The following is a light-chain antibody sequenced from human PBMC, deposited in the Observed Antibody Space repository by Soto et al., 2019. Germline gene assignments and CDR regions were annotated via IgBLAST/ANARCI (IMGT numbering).Light chain of an antibody. V-gene: IGLV3-25*02. CDR2: KDS. CDR1: ALPNQY. J-gene: IGLJ3*02. Sequence: SYELTQPLSVSVSPGQTARITCSGDALPNQYGYWYQQKPGQALVLVMYKDSERPSGIPERFFGSSSGTTVTLTISGVQAEDEADYYCQSTNSSGTYWVFGGGTKLTVL. CDR3: QSTNSSGTYWV.